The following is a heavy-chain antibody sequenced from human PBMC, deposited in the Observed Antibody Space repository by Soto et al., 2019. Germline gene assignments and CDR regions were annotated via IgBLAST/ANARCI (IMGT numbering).Heavy chain of an antibody. CDR3: AKAGSGSYYNNWFDP. D-gene: IGHD1-26*01. CDR1: GFTFSSYA. Sequence: GGSLRLSCAASGFTFSSYAMSWVRQAPGKGLEWVSAISGSGGSTYYADSVKGRFTISRDNSKNTLYLQMNSLRAEDTAVYYCAKAGSGSYYNNWFDPWGQGTLVTVSS. V-gene: IGHV3-23*01. J-gene: IGHJ5*02. CDR2: ISGSGGST.